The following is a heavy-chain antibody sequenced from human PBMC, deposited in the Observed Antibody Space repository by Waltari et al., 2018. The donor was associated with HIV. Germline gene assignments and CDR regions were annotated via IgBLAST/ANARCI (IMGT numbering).Heavy chain of an antibody. V-gene: IGHV1-3*01. CDR2: INAGNGNT. J-gene: IGHJ6*02. CDR3: ARVRSYGMDV. CDR1: GYTLTSYA. Sequence: QVQLVQSGAEVKKPGASVKVSCKASGYTLTSYAMHWLRQAPGQRLEWMGWINAGNGNTKYSQKFQGRVTITRDTSASTAYMELSSLRSEDTAVYYCARVRSYGMDVWGQGTTVTVSS.